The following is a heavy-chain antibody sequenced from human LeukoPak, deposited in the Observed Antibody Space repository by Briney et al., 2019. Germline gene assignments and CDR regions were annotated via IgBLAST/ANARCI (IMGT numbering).Heavy chain of an antibody. J-gene: IGHJ3*02. CDR2: VSSDGINT. Sequence: GGSLRLSCSASGFTFSNFAMSWVRQAPGKGLEWVSAVSSDGINTYYTDSLKGRFTISRDNSKNTLYLQMNSLRAKDTAVYYCARSIELPDAFDIWGQGTMVTVSS. D-gene: IGHD2-15*01. V-gene: IGHV3-23*01. CDR3: ARSIELPDAFDI. CDR1: GFTFSNFA.